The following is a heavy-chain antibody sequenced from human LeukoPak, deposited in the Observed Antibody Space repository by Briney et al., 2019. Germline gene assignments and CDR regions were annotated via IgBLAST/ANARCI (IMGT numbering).Heavy chain of an antibody. CDR3: ARERFDSSGNYFHY. V-gene: IGHV1-69*04. J-gene: IGHJ4*02. CDR2: IIPILGIA. D-gene: IGHD3-22*01. CDR1: GGTFSSYA. Sequence: SVKVSCKASGGTFSSYAISWVRQAPGQGLEWMGRIIPILGIANYAQKFQGRVTITADKSTSTAYMELSSLRSEDTAVHYCARERFDSSGNYFHYWGQGTLVTVSS.